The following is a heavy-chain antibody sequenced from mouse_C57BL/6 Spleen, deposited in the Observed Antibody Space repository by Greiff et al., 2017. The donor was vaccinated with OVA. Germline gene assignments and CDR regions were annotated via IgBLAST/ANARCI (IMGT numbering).Heavy chain of an antibody. V-gene: IGHV14-4*01. D-gene: IGHD1-1*01. J-gene: IGHJ2*01. CDR2: IDPENGDT. CDR1: GFNIKDDY. Sequence: VQLQQSGAELVRPGASVKLSCTASGFNIKDDYMHWVKQRPEQGLEWIGWIDPENGDTEYASKFQGKATITADTSSNTAYLQLSSLTSEDTAVYYCTTPLTTVVASFDYWGQGTTLTVSS. CDR3: TTPLTTVVASFDY.